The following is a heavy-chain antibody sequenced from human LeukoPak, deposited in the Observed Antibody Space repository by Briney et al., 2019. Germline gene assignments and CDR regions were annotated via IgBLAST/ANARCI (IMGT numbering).Heavy chain of an antibody. J-gene: IGHJ4*02. CDR1: GFTFSSYG. D-gene: IGHD3-10*01. V-gene: IGHV3-30*03. CDR2: ISYDGSEK. Sequence: GGSLRLSCAASGFTFSSYGMHWVRQAPGKGLEWVAVISYDGSEKYYVDSVKGRFTISRDNAKNSLYLQMNSLRAEDTAVYYCARVWFGETIDYWGQGTLVTVSS. CDR3: ARVWFGETIDY.